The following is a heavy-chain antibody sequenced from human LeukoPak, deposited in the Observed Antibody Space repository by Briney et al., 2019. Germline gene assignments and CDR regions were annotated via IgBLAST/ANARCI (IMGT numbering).Heavy chain of an antibody. CDR2: YYHTGSS. CDR3: ASVTRSMSRFFDL. V-gene: IGHV4-38-2*01. CDR1: VYSISNHYY. D-gene: IGHD4-17*01. J-gene: IGHJ2*01. Sequence: SETLSLTCAVSVYSISNHYYWGWIRQPPGKGLEWIGSYYHTGSSYYNPSLQSRVAISIDTSKSQFSLELASVTAADTAVYYCASVTRSMSRFFDLWGRGTLVIVSS.